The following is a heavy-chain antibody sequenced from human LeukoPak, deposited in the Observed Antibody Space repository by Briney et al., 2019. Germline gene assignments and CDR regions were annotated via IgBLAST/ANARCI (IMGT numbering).Heavy chain of an antibody. CDR1: GGSFSGYY. D-gene: IGHD3-22*01. CDR3: ARGHRTYDSSGSIFDY. CDR2: INHSGST. Sequence: SETLSLTCAVYGGSFSGYYWGWIRQPPGKGLEWIGEINHSGSTNYNPSLKSRVTISVVTSKNQFSLKLSSVTAADTAVYYCARGHRTYDSSGSIFDYWGQGTLVTVSS. J-gene: IGHJ4*02. V-gene: IGHV4-34*01.